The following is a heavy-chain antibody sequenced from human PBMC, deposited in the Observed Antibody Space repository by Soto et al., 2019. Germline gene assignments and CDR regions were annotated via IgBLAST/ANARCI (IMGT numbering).Heavy chain of an antibody. Sequence: QVQLVQSGAEVKKPGSSVKVSCKASGGTLSTYAISWVRQAPGQGLEWMGGNISIFDTVNYAQKFQGRVTITADKSTSTAYMELSSLRSEDTAVYYCARDNYGSGSYYSRLYYFDYWGQGTLVTVSS. D-gene: IGHD3-10*01. CDR2: NISIFDTV. J-gene: IGHJ4*02. CDR1: GGTLSTYA. V-gene: IGHV1-69*06. CDR3: ARDNYGSGSYYSRLYYFDY.